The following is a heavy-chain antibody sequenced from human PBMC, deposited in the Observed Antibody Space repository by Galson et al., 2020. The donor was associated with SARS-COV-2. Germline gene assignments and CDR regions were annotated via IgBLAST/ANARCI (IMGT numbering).Heavy chain of an antibody. CDR3: ARDLTGGWWELTP. J-gene: IGHJ5*02. D-gene: IGHD1-26*01. CDR1: GFTVSSNY. CDR2: IYSGGST. V-gene: IGHV3-53*01. Sequence: LSLTCAASGFTVSSNYMSWVRQAPGKGLEWVSVIYSGGSTYYADSVKGRFTISRDKSKNTLYLQMNSLRAEDTAVYYCARDLTGGWWELTPWGQGTLVTVSS.